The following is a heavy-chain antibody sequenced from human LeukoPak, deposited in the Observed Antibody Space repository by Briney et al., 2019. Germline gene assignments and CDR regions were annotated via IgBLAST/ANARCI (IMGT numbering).Heavy chain of an antibody. CDR1: GFTFVDYA. V-gene: IGHV3-49*04. D-gene: IGHD5-24*01. CDR3: TSVEMATIFFDY. J-gene: IGHJ4*02. Sequence: GGSLRLSFTASGFTFVDYAMSWVRQAPGRGLEGVGFIRSKAYGGTTEYAASVKGRFTISRDDSKSIAYLQMNSLKTEDTAVYYCTSVEMATIFFDYWGQGTLVTVSS. CDR2: IRSKAYGGTT.